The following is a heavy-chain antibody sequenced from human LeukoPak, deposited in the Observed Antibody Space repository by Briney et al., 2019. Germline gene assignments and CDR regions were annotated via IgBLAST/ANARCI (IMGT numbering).Heavy chain of an antibody. Sequence: ASETLSLTCTVSGGSISSSSYYWGWIRQPPGKGLEWIGGIYYSGSTNYNPSLKSRVTISVDTSKSQFSLKLSSVTAADTAVYYCARDRKLGGSSVVTGVDYWGXGTLVTVSS. CDR3: ARDRKLGGSSVVTGVDY. D-gene: IGHD6-25*01. V-gene: IGHV4-39*07. CDR1: GGSISSSSYY. CDR2: IYYSGST. J-gene: IGHJ4*02.